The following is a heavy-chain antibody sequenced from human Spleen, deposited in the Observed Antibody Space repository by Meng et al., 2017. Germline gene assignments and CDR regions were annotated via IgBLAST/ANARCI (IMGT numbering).Heavy chain of an antibody. CDR3: ARWFRNWGSYLWYFDL. V-gene: IGHV3-20*04. D-gene: IGHD7-27*01. CDR1: GFIFDDYG. Sequence: GESLKISCTASGFIFDDYGMSWVRQTPEKGLEWVSGINWNGGGAGYADSVKGRFTISRDNTKNSLFLQMNSLRAEDTAVYYCARWFRNWGSYLWYFDLWGRGTLVTVSS. J-gene: IGHJ2*01. CDR2: INWNGGGA.